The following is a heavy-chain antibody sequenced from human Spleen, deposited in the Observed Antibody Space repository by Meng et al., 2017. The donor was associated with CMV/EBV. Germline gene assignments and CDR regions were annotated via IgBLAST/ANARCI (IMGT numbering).Heavy chain of an antibody. CDR1: GFTFNTYG. CDR3: AREIAVAGTGFDY. D-gene: IGHD6-19*01. V-gene: IGHV3-48*04. CDR2: ISSSGSTI. J-gene: IGHJ4*02. Sequence: GGSLRLSCVASGFTFNTYGMNWVRQAPGKGLEWVSYISSSGSTIYYADSVKGRFTISRDNAKNSLYLQVNSLRAEDTAVYYCAREIAVAGTGFDYWGQGTLVTVSS.